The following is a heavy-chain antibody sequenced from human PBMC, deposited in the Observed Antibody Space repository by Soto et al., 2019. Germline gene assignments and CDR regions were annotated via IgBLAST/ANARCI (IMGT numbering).Heavy chain of an antibody. Sequence: PSETLSLTCTVSGDSITSPGYYWNWIRQHPGKGLEWIGSIDFRGNTYFNPSLKSRVTISVDTSVNQFSLRLSSVTAADTAVYHCAGSGANPYDSSGYYYAPNFDYWGQGILVTVSS. D-gene: IGHD3-22*01. J-gene: IGHJ4*02. V-gene: IGHV4-31*03. CDR1: GDSITSPGYY. CDR3: AGSGANPYDSSGYYYAPNFDY. CDR2: IDFRGNT.